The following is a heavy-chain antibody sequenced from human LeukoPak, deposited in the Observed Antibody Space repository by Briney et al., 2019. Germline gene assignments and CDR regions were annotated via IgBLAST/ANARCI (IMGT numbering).Heavy chain of an antibody. V-gene: IGHV3-30*04. D-gene: IGHD2-15*01. CDR2: ISYDGSNK. Sequence: PGGSLRLSCAASGFTFSSYAMHWVRQAPGKGLEWVAVISYDGSNKYYADSVKGRFTISRDNSKNTLYLQMNSLRAEDTAVYYCAREINCSGGSCYPSPLDPWGQGTLVTVSS. J-gene: IGHJ5*02. CDR1: GFTFSSYA. CDR3: AREINCSGGSCYPSPLDP.